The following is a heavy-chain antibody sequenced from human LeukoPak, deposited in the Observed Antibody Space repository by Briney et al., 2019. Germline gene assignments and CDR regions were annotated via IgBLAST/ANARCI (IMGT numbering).Heavy chain of an antibody. V-gene: IGHV3-15*01. J-gene: IGHJ4*02. Sequence: GGSLRLSCAASGFTFSNAWMSWVRQAPGKGLEWVGRTKSKTDGGTTDYAAPVKGRFTISRDDSKNTLYLQMNSLKTEDTAVYYCTTVLYYDILTGYQPGFDYWGQGTLVTVSS. D-gene: IGHD3-9*01. CDR1: GFTFSNAW. CDR2: TKSKTDGGTT. CDR3: TTVLYYDILTGYQPGFDY.